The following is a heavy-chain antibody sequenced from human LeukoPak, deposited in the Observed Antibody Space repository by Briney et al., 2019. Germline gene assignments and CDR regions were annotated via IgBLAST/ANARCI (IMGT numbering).Heavy chain of an antibody. J-gene: IGHJ3*02. CDR1: GGSISSYY. CDR3: ATSTYYYGSGNYYSYAFDI. CDR2: IYYSGST. D-gene: IGHD3-10*01. V-gene: IGHV4-59*01. Sequence: SETLSLTCTVSGGSISSYYWSRIRQSPGKGLEWIGYIYYSGSTNYNPSLKSRVTVSVDTSKNQFSLKLSSVTAADTALYYCATSTYYYGSGNYYSYAFDIWGQGTMVTVSS.